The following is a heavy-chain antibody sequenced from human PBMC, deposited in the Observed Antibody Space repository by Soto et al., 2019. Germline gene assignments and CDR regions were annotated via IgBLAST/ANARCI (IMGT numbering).Heavy chain of an antibody. D-gene: IGHD2-2*03. CDR2: IWYGGGNE. CDR3: ARDSFQMDSFDR. CDR1: GFTFSSYG. Sequence: GGSLRLSCAASGFTFSSYGMHWVRQAPGKGLEWVAIIWYGGGNEYYADSVKGRFTISRDNSKNTLYLQMNSLRAEDTAVYYCARDSFQMDSFDRWGQGTLVTVSS. J-gene: IGHJ5*02. V-gene: IGHV3-33*01.